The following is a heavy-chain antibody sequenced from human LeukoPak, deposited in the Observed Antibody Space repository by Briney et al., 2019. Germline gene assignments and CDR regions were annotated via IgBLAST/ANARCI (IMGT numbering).Heavy chain of an antibody. V-gene: IGHV1-2*02. D-gene: IGHD3-22*01. J-gene: IGHJ4*02. CDR1: GYTFTGYY. Sequence: AGSLRLSCEASGYTFTGYYMHWVRQAPGQGLEWVGCINPNSGGTNYAQKFQGRVTMPRDTSISTAYMELSSLRPDDTAVYYCARGGSSWYYYDSSGYDYWGQGTQVTVSS. CDR2: INPNSGGT. CDR3: ARGGSSWYYYDSSGYDY.